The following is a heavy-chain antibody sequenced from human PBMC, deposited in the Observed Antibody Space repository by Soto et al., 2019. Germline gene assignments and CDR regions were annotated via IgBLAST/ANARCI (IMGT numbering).Heavy chain of an antibody. J-gene: IGHJ4*02. V-gene: IGHV3-66*01. CDR2: IYSGGST. D-gene: IGHD3-10*01. CDR3: ARGWLWFGELGFDY. Sequence: EVQLVESGGGLVQPGGSLRLSCAASGFTVSSNYMSWVRQAPGKGLEWVSVIYSGGSTYYADSVKGRFTISRDNSKNTLYVQMNSLRAEVTDVYDCARGWLWFGELGFDYWGQGTLVTVSS. CDR1: GFTVSSNY.